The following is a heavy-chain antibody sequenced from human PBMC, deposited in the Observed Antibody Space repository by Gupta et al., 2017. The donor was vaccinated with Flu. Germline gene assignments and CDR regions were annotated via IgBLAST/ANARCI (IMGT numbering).Heavy chain of an antibody. D-gene: IGHD3-22*01. Sequence: QVYLVQSGAEVKTPGSSVKVSCKSYGGTFTSYALSWVRQAPGLGLEWMGGVIPILGTVTYAQQFHGRVTITADESAATTYIEVRSLRSEDXAXYYCARXPPGYYDGSGGYHYGLDVWGQGTTVTVSS. J-gene: IGHJ6*02. CDR2: VIPILGTV. V-gene: IGHV1-69*01. CDR3: ARXPPGYYDGSGGYHYGLDV. CDR1: GGTFTSYA.